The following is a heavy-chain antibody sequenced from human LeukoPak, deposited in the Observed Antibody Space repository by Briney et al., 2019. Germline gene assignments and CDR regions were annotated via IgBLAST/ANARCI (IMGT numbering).Heavy chain of an antibody. Sequence: SETLSLTCAVYGGSFSGYYWSWIRQPPGKGLEWIGEINHSGSTNYNPSLKSRVTISVDTSKNQFSLKLSSVTAADTAVYYCARAYSSGKPPDYWGQGTLVTVSS. J-gene: IGHJ4*02. CDR1: GGSFSGYY. CDR3: ARAYSSGKPPDY. D-gene: IGHD6-19*01. CDR2: INHSGST. V-gene: IGHV4-34*01.